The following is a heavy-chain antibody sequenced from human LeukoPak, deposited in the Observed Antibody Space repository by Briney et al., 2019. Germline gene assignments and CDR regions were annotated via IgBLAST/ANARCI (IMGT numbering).Heavy chain of an antibody. CDR2: ISSSSSYI. V-gene: IGHV3-21*01. Sequence: NPGGSLRLSCAASGFTFSSYSMNWVRQAPGKGLEWVSSISSSSSYIYYADSVKGRFTISRDNAKNSLYLQMNSLRAEDTAVYYCARGVPLGSGGPGDWFDPWGQGTLVTVSS. CDR1: GFTFSSYS. J-gene: IGHJ5*02. CDR3: ARGVPLGSGGPGDWFDP. D-gene: IGHD2-15*01.